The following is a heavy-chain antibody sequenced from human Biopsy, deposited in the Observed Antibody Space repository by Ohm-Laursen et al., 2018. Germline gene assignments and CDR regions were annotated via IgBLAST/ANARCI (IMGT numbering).Heavy chain of an antibody. D-gene: IGHD3-22*01. CDR3: ARGLGNGMDV. CDR2: INWNSDNL. Sequence: SLRLSCSASGFIFGDYAMHWVRQAPGKGLEWVSGINWNSDNLGYVGSVKGRFTISRDNADNSLHLQMKSLRAEDMAVYYCARGLGNGMDVWGQGTPVTVSS. CDR1: GFIFGDYA. J-gene: IGHJ6*02. V-gene: IGHV3-9*03.